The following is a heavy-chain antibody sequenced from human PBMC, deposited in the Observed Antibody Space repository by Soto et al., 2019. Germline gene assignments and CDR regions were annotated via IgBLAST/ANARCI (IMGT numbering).Heavy chain of an antibody. J-gene: IGHJ4*02. D-gene: IGHD2-8*01. CDR2: IFSNDEK. CDR3: ARIREYCTNGVCYAFDY. Sequence: QVTLKESGPVLVNPTETLTLTCTVSGFSLSNARMGVSWIRQPPGKALEWLAHIFSNDEKSYSTSLKSRLTISKDTSKSQVVLTMTNMDPVDTATYYCARIREYCTNGVCYAFDYWGQGTLVTVSS. V-gene: IGHV2-26*01. CDR1: GFSLSNARMG.